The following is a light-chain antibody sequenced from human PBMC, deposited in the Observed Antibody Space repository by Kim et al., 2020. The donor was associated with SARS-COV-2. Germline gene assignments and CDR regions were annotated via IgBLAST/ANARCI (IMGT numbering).Light chain of an antibody. Sequence: QSALTQPASVSGSPGQSITISCTGTSSDVGGYKYVSWYQQHPGKAPKLMIYDVSNQPSGVSNRFSGSKSGNTASLTISGLQAEDEADYYCSSFTSSGTYVLFGGGTQLTVL. CDR1: SSDVGGYKY. CDR2: DVS. V-gene: IGLV2-14*03. CDR3: SSFTSSGTYVL. J-gene: IGLJ2*01.